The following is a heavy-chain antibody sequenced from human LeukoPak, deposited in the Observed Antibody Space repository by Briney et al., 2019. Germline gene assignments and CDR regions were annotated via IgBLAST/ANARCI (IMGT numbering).Heavy chain of an antibody. V-gene: IGHV3-23*01. Sequence: GGSLRLSCAASGFTFSSYAMSWVRQAPGKGLEWVSAISGSGDSTYYADSVKGRFTISRDNSKNTLYLQMNSLRAEDTAVYYCAKDVRGYYYYMDVWGKGTTVTVSS. CDR2: ISGSGDST. CDR3: AKDVRGYYYYMDV. CDR1: GFTFSSYA. D-gene: IGHD3-10*01. J-gene: IGHJ6*03.